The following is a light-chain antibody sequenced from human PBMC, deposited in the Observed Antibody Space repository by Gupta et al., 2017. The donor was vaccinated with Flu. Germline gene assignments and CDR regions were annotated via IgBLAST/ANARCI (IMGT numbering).Light chain of an antibody. CDR2: DAS. CDR3: QQRSNWIT. V-gene: IGKV3-11*01. CDR1: QSVSSY. J-gene: IGKJ5*01. Sequence: SPATLSLSPGERATRSCRASQSVSSYLDRYQQKPGQAPRLIIYDASNRANGIPDRFSGSGSGTDFTLTSSSRETEDFAVYYGQQRSNWITFGQGTRLEIK.